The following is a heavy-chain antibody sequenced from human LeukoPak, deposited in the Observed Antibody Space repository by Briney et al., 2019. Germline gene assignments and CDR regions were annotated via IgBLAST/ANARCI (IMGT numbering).Heavy chain of an antibody. V-gene: IGHV3-23*01. CDR2: ITGASGTT. Sequence: PGGSLRLSCADSGFTFSSYAMTWVRQTPGKGLEWVSTITGASGTTYYADSVKGRFTISRDNSKNTLYLQMNTLRAEDTAVYYCAVYCSGGCYSGLVWDQGTLVTVSS. CDR1: GFTFSSYA. D-gene: IGHD2-21*02. J-gene: IGHJ4*02. CDR3: AVYCSGGCYSGLV.